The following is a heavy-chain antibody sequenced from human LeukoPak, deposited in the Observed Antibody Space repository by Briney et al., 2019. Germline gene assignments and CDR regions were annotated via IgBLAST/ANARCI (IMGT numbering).Heavy chain of an antibody. CDR2: MNPNSGNT. CDR3: ARGEQSAAPPFDY. D-gene: IGHD6-6*01. CDR1: GYTFTSYD. J-gene: IGHJ4*02. Sequence: ASVKVSCKASGYTFTSYDINWVRQATGQGLEWMGWMNPNSGNTGYAQKLQGRVTITRNTSISTAYMELSSLRSEDTAVYYCARGEQSAAPPFDYWGQGTLVAVSS. V-gene: IGHV1-8*03.